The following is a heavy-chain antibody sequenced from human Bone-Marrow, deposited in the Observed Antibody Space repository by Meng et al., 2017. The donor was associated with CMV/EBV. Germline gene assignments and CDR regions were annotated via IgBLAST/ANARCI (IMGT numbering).Heavy chain of an antibody. V-gene: IGHV5-51*01. Sequence: KVSCKGSGYNFPNFWIGWVRQMPGKGLEWMGIIFSGGSSSEYSPSFQGQVTISADKSISTAYLQWSSLKASDTAMYYCARPSYDSSVDYWGQGNLVTVSS. CDR2: IFSGGSSS. CDR3: ARPSYDSSVDY. D-gene: IGHD3-22*01. CDR1: GYNFPNFW. J-gene: IGHJ4*02.